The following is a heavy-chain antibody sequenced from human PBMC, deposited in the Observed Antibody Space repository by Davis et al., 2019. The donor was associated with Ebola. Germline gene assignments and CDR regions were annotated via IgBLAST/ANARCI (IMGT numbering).Heavy chain of an antibody. CDR1: GFTFSTHW. CDR2: LRQDGSET. V-gene: IGHV3-7*03. Sequence: GESLKISCAASGFTFSTHWMTWVRQAPGKGLEWVANLRQDGSETVYVDSVKGRFTISRDNSKNTLYLQMNSLRAEDTAVYYCAKNDNGRLPTPRAYDSSGYYYGDYYYYGMDVWGQGTTVTVSS. D-gene: IGHD3-22*01. J-gene: IGHJ6*02. CDR3: AKNDNGRLPTPRAYDSSGYYYGDYYYYGMDV.